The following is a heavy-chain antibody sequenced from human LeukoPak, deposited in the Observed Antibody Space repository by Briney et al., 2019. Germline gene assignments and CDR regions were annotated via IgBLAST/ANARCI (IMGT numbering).Heavy chain of an antibody. CDR3: ARHPRSGDKYGFDAFDI. V-gene: IGHV4-39*01. CDR2: ISYSGTT. J-gene: IGHJ3*02. CDR1: GASIRSGSNY. D-gene: IGHD5-18*01. Sequence: PSETLSLTCTVSGASIRSGSNYGGWIRQPPGKGLEWIGSISYSGTTYYNPSLGSRVTISVETSKNQFSLKVISVTAADTAVYYCARHPRSGDKYGFDAFDIWGQGTTVTVSS.